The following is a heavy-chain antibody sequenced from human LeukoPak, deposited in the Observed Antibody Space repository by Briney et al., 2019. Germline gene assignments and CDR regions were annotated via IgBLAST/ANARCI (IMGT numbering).Heavy chain of an antibody. J-gene: IGHJ5*02. V-gene: IGHV3-21*01. CDR3: ARGQNGVGANWFDP. CDR1: GFTFSTYS. CDR2: ISSSSSYK. Sequence: PGGSLRLSCAASGFTFSTYSMNWVRQAPGKGLEWVSSISSSSSYKYYADSVKGRFTISRDNAKNSLYLQMNSLRADDTAVYYCARGQNGVGANWFDPWGQGTLVTVSS. D-gene: IGHD1-26*01.